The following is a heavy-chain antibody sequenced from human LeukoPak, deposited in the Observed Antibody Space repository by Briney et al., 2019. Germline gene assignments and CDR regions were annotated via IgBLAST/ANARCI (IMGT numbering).Heavy chain of an antibody. V-gene: IGHV3-43*02. CDR3: AKDKGDGEYVDY. Sequence: GWSVTVSCPASGWSYDQYAMLWCRQGTCQELNGVSLISGDGCSTYYGDSVKGRFTISRDNSKNSLYLEMNSLRIEDTGLYYCAKDKGDGEYVDYWGQGTLVTVSS. D-gene: IGHD5-24*01. CDR2: ISGDGCST. J-gene: IGHJ4*02. CDR1: GWSYDQYA.